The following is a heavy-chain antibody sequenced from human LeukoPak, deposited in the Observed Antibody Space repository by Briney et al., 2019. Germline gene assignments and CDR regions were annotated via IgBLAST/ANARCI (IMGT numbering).Heavy chain of an antibody. CDR1: VYTFTSYY. CDR3: ARAREMATIRSRGYYYYYMDV. D-gene: IGHD5-24*01. Sequence: ASVNLSCKASVYTFTSYYMHWVRQAPGHGLEWMWIINPSGGSTSYAPKFQGRVTMTSDTSTSTVYIELSSLRSEDTAVYYCARAREMATIRSRGYYYYYMDVWGKGTTVTVSS. CDR2: INPSGGST. V-gene: IGHV1-46*01. J-gene: IGHJ6*03.